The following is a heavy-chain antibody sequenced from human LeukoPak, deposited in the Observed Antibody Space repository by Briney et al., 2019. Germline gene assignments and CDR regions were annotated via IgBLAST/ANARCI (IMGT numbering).Heavy chain of an antibody. CDR1: GGSMRSYY. J-gene: IGHJ6*03. CDR3: VREYCTSTSCYYYYYYYMDV. D-gene: IGHD2-2*01. V-gene: IGHV4-59*01. Sequence: SETLSLTCSVSGGSMRSYYWSWIRQPPGKGLEWIGYIYYSGSINYHPSLKSRVTISIDLSKNQFSLNLRSVTAADTAVYYCVREYCTSTSCYYYYYYYMDVWGKGTTVTVSS. CDR2: IYYSGSI.